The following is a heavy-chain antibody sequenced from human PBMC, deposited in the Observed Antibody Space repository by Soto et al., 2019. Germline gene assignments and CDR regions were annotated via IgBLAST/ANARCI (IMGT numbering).Heavy chain of an antibody. J-gene: IGHJ4*02. V-gene: IGHV3-33*01. D-gene: IGHD2-8*01. CDR3: ARDDKDEYGADRGGFGC. CDR2: IWYDGSNK. CDR1: GFSFSIFG. Sequence: QVHLVESGGGVVQPGTSLRLSCAASGFSFSIFGMHWVRQAPGKGLEWVAGIWYDGSNKYYADSVKGQFSISRDNSKNTLYLQMNSLRAEDTAVYYCARDDKDEYGADRGGFGCWGQGTLVTVSS.